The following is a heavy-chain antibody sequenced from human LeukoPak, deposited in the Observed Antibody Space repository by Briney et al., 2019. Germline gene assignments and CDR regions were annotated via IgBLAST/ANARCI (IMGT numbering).Heavy chain of an antibody. D-gene: IGHD3-10*01. CDR2: IYSGGST. J-gene: IGHJ4*02. V-gene: IGHV3-NL1*01. CDR3: ARERGGDFDY. Sequence: GGSLRLSCAASGFTFSSYGMHWVRQAPGKGLEWVSVIYSGGSTYYADSVKGRFTISRDNSKNTLYLQMNSLRAEDTAVYYCARERGGDFDYWGQGTLVTVSS. CDR1: GFTFSSYG.